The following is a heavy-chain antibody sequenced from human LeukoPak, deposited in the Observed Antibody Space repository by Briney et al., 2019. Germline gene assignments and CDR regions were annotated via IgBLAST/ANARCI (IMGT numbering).Heavy chain of an antibody. J-gene: IGHJ4*02. CDR2: VYPRDSDT. CDR3: ARPGERSRRDWNLDQ. V-gene: IGHV5-51*01. Sequence: GESLKISCKASGYSFSNYWIGWVRQVPGKGLEWMGIVYPRDSDTRYSPSFQGEVTISADKSITTAYLQWSSLKASDTAVYYCARPGERSRRDWNLDQWGQGTLVTVSS. CDR1: GYSFSNYW. D-gene: IGHD1-1*01.